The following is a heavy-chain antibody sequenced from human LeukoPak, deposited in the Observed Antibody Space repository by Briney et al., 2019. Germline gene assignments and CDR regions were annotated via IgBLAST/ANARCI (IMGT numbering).Heavy chain of an antibody. CDR3: AKDLGISGWHLDY. Sequence: RGSLRLSCAASGFTIRRTYMNWVRHAPGNGLEWVSVIYSGGTTNYADPAKGRFTISTDNSKNTPYLQMNSLRGEDTDVYYCAKDLGISGWHLDYWGQGTLVTVSS. CDR2: IYSGGTT. D-gene: IGHD6-19*01. V-gene: IGHV3-53*01. J-gene: IGHJ4*02. CDR1: GFTIRRTY.